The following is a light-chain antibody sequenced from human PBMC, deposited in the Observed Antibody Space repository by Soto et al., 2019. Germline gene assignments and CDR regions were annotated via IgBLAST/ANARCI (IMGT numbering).Light chain of an antibody. J-gene: IGLJ1*01. CDR1: TSNIGSNI. V-gene: IGLV1-44*01. CDR3: AAWDDSLDGYV. CDR2: TTN. Sequence: QSVLTQAPSASGAPGQRVTISCSGTTSNIGSNIVNWYQQLPGTAPKLLIYTTNKRPSGVPDRFSGSKSGTSASLAISGLQAEDEADYFCAAWDDSLDGYVFGTGTKVT.